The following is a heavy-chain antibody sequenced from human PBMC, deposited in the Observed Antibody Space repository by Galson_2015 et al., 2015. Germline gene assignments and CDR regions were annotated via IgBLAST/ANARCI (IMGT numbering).Heavy chain of an antibody. J-gene: IGHJ2*01. CDR3: ARANYGSGRPSNWYFDL. Sequence: SLRLSCAASGFTFSFYDMHWVRQVTGKGLEWVSAIGPAGDTYYPGSVKGRFTISRENAKNSLYLQMNSLRAGDTAVYYCARANYGSGRPSNWYFDLWGRGTLVTVSP. CDR2: IGPAGDT. CDR1: GFTFSFYD. V-gene: IGHV3-13*01. D-gene: IGHD3-10*01.